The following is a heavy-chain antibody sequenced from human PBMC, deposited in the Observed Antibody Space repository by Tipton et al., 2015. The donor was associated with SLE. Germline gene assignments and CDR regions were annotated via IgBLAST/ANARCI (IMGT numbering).Heavy chain of an antibody. V-gene: IGHV4-39*07. J-gene: IGHJ4*02. Sequence: LRLSCTVSGGSISSSSYYWGWIRQPPGKGLEWIGSIYYSGSTYYNPSLKSRVTISVDTSKNQFSLKLSSVTAADTAVYYWASGYSSSPDYWGQGTLVTVSS. CDR3: ASGYSSSPDY. D-gene: IGHD6-6*01. CDR2: IYYSGST. CDR1: GGSISSSSYY.